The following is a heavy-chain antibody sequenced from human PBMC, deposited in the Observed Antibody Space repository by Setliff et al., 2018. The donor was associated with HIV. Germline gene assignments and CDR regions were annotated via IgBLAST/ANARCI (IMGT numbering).Heavy chain of an antibody. D-gene: IGHD6-13*01. CDR2: INHSGST. CDR1: GGSFSGYY. J-gene: IGHJ5*02. Sequence: PSETLSLTCAVYGGSFSGYYWSWIRQPPGKGLEWIGEINHSGSTNYNPSLKSRITISVFTSSQQLSLTLTSVTPADTAVYYCARLRAAGTVHYFDPWGQGTLVTVSS. V-gene: IGHV4-34*01. CDR3: ARLRAAGTVHYFDP.